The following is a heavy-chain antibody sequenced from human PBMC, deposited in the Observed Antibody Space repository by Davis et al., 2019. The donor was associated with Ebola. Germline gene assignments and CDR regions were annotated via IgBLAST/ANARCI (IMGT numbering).Heavy chain of an antibody. Sequence: GESLMISCAASGFTFSDYYMSWIRQAPGKGLEWVSYISSSGSTIYYADSVKGRFTISRDNAKNSLYLQMNSLRAEDTAVYYCARVQASEGMDVWGKGTTVTVSS. V-gene: IGHV3-11*01. J-gene: IGHJ6*04. CDR2: ISSSGSTI. CDR1: GFTFSDYY. CDR3: ARVQASEGMDV.